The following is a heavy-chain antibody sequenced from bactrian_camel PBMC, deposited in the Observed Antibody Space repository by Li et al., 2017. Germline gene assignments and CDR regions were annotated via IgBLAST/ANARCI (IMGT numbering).Heavy chain of an antibody. CDR1: GLTYTMSEYR. Sequence: HVQLVESGGGSVQAGGSLRVSCLVSGLTYTMSEYRFGWFRQAPGKEREGVARIATGSGNTYYADSVKGRFTISQDNAKNTVYLQMNSLKPEDTAMYYCAARGPYCYTKLSVRDFTYWGQGTQVTVS. CDR3: AARGPYCYTKLSVRDFTY. V-gene: IGHV3S63*01. J-gene: IGHJ6*01. D-gene: IGHD2*01. CDR2: IATGSGNT.